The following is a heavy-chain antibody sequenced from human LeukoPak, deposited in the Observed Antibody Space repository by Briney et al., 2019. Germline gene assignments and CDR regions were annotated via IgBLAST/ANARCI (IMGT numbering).Heavy chain of an antibody. CDR2: ISAYNGNT. CDR3: ARDRGVWWLRMSWFDP. Sequence: ASVKVSCRASGYTFTSYGISWVRQAPGLGLEWMGWISAYNGNTNYAQKFQGRVTMTRDTSISTAYMELSRLRSDDTAVYYCARDRGVWWLRMSWFDPWGQGTLVTVSS. CDR1: GYTFTSYG. J-gene: IGHJ5*02. V-gene: IGHV1-18*01. D-gene: IGHD5-12*01.